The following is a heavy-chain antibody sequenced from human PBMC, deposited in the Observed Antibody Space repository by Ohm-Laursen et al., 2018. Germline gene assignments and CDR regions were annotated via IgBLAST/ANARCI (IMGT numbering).Heavy chain of an antibody. CDR3: TTDARCDSLEIRCN. J-gene: IGHJ4*02. CDR2: IKSKTDGGTT. Sequence: SLRLSCAASGFTFSNAWMSWVRQAPGKGLEWVGRIKSKTDGGTTDYAAPVKGRFTISRDDSKNTLYLQMNSLKTEDTAVYYCTTDARCDSLEIRCNWGQGTLVTVSS. V-gene: IGHV3-15*01. CDR1: GFTFSNAW. D-gene: IGHD5-24*01.